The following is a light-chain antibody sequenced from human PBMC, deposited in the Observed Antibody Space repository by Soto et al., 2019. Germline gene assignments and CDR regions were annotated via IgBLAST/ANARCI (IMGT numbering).Light chain of an antibody. CDR3: QQYNSWQP. CDR1: QSVSSN. Sequence: EIVMTQSQATLTVAPGERAILSCRASQSVSSNLAWYQQKPGQAPRLLIYGASTRATGIPDRFSGSGSGTEFTLTISSLQSEDFAVYYCQQYNSWQPFGQGTKLEIK. J-gene: IGKJ2*01. CDR2: GAS. V-gene: IGKV3D-15*01.